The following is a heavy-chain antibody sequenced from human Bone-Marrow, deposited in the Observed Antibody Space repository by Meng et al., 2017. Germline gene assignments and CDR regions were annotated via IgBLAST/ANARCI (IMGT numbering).Heavy chain of an antibody. CDR3: ARGWVTKGFDP. V-gene: IGHV4-34*01. J-gene: IGHJ5*02. D-gene: IGHD7-27*01. CDR1: GGSFSGYY. Sequence: SETLSLTCAVYGGSFSGYYWSWIRQPPGKGLEWIGEINHSGSTNYNPSLKSRVTISVDTSKNQFSLKLSTVTAADTAVYYCARGWVTKGFDPWGQGTRVTVSS. CDR2: INHSGST.